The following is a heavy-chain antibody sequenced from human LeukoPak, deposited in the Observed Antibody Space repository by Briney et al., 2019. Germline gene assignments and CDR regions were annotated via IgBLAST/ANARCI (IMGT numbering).Heavy chain of an antibody. CDR1: GFTFSSYG. J-gene: IGHJ4*02. Sequence: GGSLRLSCAASGFTFSSYGMHWVRQAPGKGLEWVAVISYDGSNKYYADSVKGRFTISRDNSKNTLYLQMNSLRGEDTAVFYCAKTPGVVTYFDYWGQGTLVSVSS. CDR3: AKTPGVVTYFDY. V-gene: IGHV3-30*18. D-gene: IGHD4-23*01. CDR2: ISYDGSNK.